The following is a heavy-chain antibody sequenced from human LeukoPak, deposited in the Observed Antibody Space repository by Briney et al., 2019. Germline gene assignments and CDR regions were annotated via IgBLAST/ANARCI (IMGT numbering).Heavy chain of an antibody. CDR3: ARHTSSRYYGSGSYLFDY. V-gene: IGHV4-4*07. CDR2: IYTSGST. Sequence: SETLSLTCTVSGGSISSYYWSWIRQPAGKGLEWIGRIYTSGSTNYNPSLKSRVTISVDTSKNQFSLKLSSVTAADTAVYYCARHTSSRYYGSGSYLFDYWGQGTLVTVSS. D-gene: IGHD3-10*01. CDR1: GGSISSYY. J-gene: IGHJ4*02.